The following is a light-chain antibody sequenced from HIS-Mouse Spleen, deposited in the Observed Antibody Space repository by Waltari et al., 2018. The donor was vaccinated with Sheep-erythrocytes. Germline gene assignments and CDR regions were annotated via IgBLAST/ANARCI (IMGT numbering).Light chain of an antibody. Sequence: EIVLTQSPGTLSLSPGERATLSCRASQSVSSSYLAWYQQKPGQAPRLLIYGASSRATGIPDRFSGSGSGTDFTLTISRLEPEDFAVYYCQQRSNWYTFGQGTKLVIK. V-gene: IGKV3D-20*02. CDR2: GAS. CDR1: QSVSSSY. CDR3: QQRSNWYT. J-gene: IGKJ2*01.